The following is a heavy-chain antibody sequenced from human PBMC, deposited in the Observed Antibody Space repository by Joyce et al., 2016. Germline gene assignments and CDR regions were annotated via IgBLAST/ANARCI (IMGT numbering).Heavy chain of an antibody. D-gene: IGHD2-8*01. J-gene: IGHJ4*02. CDR2: LSSSSSYI. CDR3: ARSSYTNGIFDY. Sequence: EVQLVESGGGLVKPGGSLRLSCAASGFTFSSYSMSWVRQAPGKGREWVSSLSSSSSYIKYTDSVKGRFTISRDNAKNSLYLQMNSPRVEDTAVYYCARSSYTNGIFDYWGQGTLVTVSS. CDR1: GFTFSSYS. V-gene: IGHV3-21*01.